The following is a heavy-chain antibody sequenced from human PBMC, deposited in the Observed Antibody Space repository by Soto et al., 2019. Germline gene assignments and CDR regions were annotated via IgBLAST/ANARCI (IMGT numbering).Heavy chain of an antibody. D-gene: IGHD2-15*01. CDR1: GFTFSSYS. Sequence: GGSLRLSCAVSGFTFSSYSMHWVRQDPDMGLEWVAFISFAGNNKYYADSVKGRFTISRDNSNNMLYLEMNSLRPDDTAVYYCARDRQKALVVVAATWGFDYWGQGTPVTVSS. CDR3: ARDRQKALVVVAATWGFDY. CDR2: ISFAGNNK. V-gene: IGHV3-30*04. J-gene: IGHJ4*02.